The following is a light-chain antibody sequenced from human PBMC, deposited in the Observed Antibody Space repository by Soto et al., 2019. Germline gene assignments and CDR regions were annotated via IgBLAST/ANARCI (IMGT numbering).Light chain of an antibody. CDR3: LQFGKRPPSYT. CDR2: GAS. Sequence: VLTQSPGTLSLSPGERATLSCRASQSVTNNYLAWYQQHPGQTPRLLISGASNRATGIPDRFSGSGFGTDLTWSIKKLEPEDFAVYFCLQFGKRPPSYTFGQGTKLEIK. V-gene: IGKV3-20*01. CDR1: QSVTNNY. J-gene: IGKJ2*01.